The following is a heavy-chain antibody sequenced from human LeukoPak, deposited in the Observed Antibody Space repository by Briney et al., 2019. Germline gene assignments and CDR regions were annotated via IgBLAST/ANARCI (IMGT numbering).Heavy chain of an antibody. CDR3: ARHQWLDTYYYYYMDV. V-gene: IGHV4-61*09. CDR1: GGSISSRSYC. D-gene: IGHD6-19*01. J-gene: IGHJ6*03. CDR2: IYTSGST. Sequence: SETLSLTCTVSGGSISSRSYCWSWIRQPAGKGLEWIGHIYTSGSTNYNPSLKSRVTISVDTSKNQFSLKLSSVTAADTAVYYCARHQWLDTYYYYYMDVWGKGTTVTVSS.